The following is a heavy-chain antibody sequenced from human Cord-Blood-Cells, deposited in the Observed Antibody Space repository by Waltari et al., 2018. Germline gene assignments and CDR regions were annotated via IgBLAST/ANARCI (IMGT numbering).Heavy chain of an antibody. Sequence: QVQLQESGPGLVKPSQTLSLTCTVSGGSISSGGYYWSWIRQHPGKGLRWIVYIDCRWSTYYNPPLKSRVTISVETSKNKFSRKRSSVNAADTAVYYCGRGGDIVVVPAAKNWFDPWGQGTLVTVSS. J-gene: IGHJ5*02. CDR1: GGSISSGGYY. CDR3: GRGGDIVVVPAAKNWFDP. V-gene: IGHV4-31*03. CDR2: IDCRWST. D-gene: IGHD2-2*01.